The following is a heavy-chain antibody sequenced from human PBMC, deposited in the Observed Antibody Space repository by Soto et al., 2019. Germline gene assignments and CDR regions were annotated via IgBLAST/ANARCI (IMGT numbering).Heavy chain of an antibody. CDR2: ITGSGGGT. CDR1: GFTFSSYA. D-gene: IGHD3-3*01. J-gene: IGHJ5*02. CDR3: EKAGRSVINWFDP. V-gene: IGHV3-23*01. Sequence: GGSLRLSCAASGFTFSSYAMSWVRQAPGRGLEWVSCITGSGGGTYYADSVKGRFTISRDNSKDTLFLQMNSLRAEDKAVYHCEKAGRSVINWFDPWGKETLVTVSS.